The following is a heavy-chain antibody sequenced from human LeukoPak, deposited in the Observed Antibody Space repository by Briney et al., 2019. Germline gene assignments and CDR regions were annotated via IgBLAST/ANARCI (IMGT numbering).Heavy chain of an antibody. D-gene: IGHD3-9*01. V-gene: IGHV3-66*01. CDR3: ARYFDWLSYFDY. Sequence: AGGSLRLSCAASGFTVSSNYMSWVRQTPGKGLEWVSVIYSGSSTYYADSVKGRFTIYRDNSKNTLYLQMNSLRAEDTAVYYCARYFDWLSYFDYWGQGTLVTVSS. J-gene: IGHJ4*02. CDR1: GFTVSSNY. CDR2: IYSGSST.